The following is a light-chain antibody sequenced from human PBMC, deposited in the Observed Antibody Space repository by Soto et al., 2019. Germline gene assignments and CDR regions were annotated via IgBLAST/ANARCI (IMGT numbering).Light chain of an antibody. CDR3: EQRLVT. J-gene: IGKJ5*01. V-gene: IGKV3-11*01. CDR1: QSVNSY. Sequence: EIVSTQSPATLSSSPGERATLSCRASQSVNSYLDWYQQKPDQPPRLLIYDASNRATGIPARFSGSGSGTDFTLTISGLEPEDFAVYYCEQRLVTFGHGKRLEIK. CDR2: DAS.